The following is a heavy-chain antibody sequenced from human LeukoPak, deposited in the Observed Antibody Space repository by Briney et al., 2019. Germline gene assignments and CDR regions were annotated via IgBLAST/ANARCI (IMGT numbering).Heavy chain of an antibody. CDR1: GFTFSDYY. CDR3: ARGKGGQQLVLRDYYYYMDV. Sequence: GGSLRLSCAASGFTFSDYYMSWIRQAPGKGLEWVSYISSSGSTIYYADSVKGRFAISRDNAKNTLYLQMNSLRAEDTAVYYCARGKGGQQLVLRDYYYYMDVWGKGTTVTVSS. V-gene: IGHV3-11*04. D-gene: IGHD6-13*01. CDR2: ISSSGSTI. J-gene: IGHJ6*03.